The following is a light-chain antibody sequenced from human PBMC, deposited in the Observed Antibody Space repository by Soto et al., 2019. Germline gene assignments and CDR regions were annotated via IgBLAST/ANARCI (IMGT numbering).Light chain of an antibody. CDR3: QQRSNWPPWT. Sequence: EIVLTQSPATLSLSPGERATLSCRASQSVSSYLAWYQQKPGQAPRLLIYDASHRATGIPARFSGSGYGTDFTLTISSLEPEDFAVYYCQQRSNWPPWTFGQGTKVEIK. CDR2: DAS. V-gene: IGKV3-11*01. CDR1: QSVSSY. J-gene: IGKJ1*01.